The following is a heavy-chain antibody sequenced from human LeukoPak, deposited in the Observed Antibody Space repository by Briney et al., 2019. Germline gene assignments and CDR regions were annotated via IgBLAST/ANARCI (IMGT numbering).Heavy chain of an antibody. D-gene: IGHD6-13*01. Sequence: PGRSLRLSCAASGFTFSSYGMHWVRQAPGKGLEWVAVISYDGSNKYYADSVKGRFTISRDNSKNTLYLQMNSLRAKDTAVYYCAKEAAAGNGLDYWGQGTLVTVSS. CDR3: AKEAAAGNGLDY. J-gene: IGHJ4*02. CDR1: GFTFSSYG. CDR2: ISYDGSNK. V-gene: IGHV3-30*18.